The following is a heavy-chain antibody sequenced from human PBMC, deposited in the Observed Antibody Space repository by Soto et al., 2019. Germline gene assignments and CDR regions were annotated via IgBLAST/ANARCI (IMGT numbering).Heavy chain of an antibody. V-gene: IGHV3-74*01. CDR3: ARDPLAPYSSSWYGGTT. D-gene: IGHD6-13*01. J-gene: IGHJ5*02. CDR1: GFTFSSYW. Sequence: GGSLRLSCAASGFTFSSYWMHWVRQAPGKGLVWVSRINSDGSSTSYADSVKGRFTISRDNAKNTLYLQMNSLRAEDTAVYYCARDPLAPYSSSWYGGTTWGQGTLVTVSS. CDR2: INSDGSST.